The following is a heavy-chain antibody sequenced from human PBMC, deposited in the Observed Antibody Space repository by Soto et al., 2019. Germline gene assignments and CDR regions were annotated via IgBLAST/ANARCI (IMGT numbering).Heavy chain of an antibody. CDR2: ISSSSSYI. D-gene: IGHD3-22*01. Sequence: LRLSCAASGFTFSSYSMNWVRQAPGKGLEWVSSISSSSSYIYYADSVKGRFTISRDNAKNSPYLQMNSLRAEDTAVYYCARESYDSSGYYQDGAFDIWGQGTMVTVSS. J-gene: IGHJ3*02. CDR3: ARESYDSSGYYQDGAFDI. CDR1: GFTFSSYS. V-gene: IGHV3-21*01.